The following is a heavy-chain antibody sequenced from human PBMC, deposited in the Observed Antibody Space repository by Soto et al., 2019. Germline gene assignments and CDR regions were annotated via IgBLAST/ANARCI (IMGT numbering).Heavy chain of an antibody. D-gene: IGHD3-22*01. CDR1: GFTFSSYA. CDR3: VKEGTMIVVGNGFDP. Sequence: EVQLLESGGGLVQPGGSLGLSCAASGFTFSSYAMTWVRQAPGKGLEWVSSISGSGDNTYYADSVKGRFTISRDNSENTLYVQMNSLRAEDAALYYCVKEGTMIVVGNGFDPWGQGTLVTVAS. J-gene: IGHJ5*02. CDR2: ISGSGDNT. V-gene: IGHV3-23*01.